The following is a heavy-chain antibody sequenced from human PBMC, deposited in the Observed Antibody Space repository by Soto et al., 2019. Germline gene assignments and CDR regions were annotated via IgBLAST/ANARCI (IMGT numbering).Heavy chain of an antibody. V-gene: IGHV3-30-3*01. D-gene: IGHD3-22*01. CDR3: ARDRAYYDSSGYSFDAFDI. J-gene: IGHJ3*02. CDR1: GFTFSSYA. CDR2: ISYDGSNK. Sequence: LRLSCAASGFTFSSYAMHWVRQAPGKGLEWVAVISYDGSNKYYADSVKGRFTISRDNSKNTLYLQMNSLRAEDTAVYYCARDRAYYDSSGYSFDAFDIWGQGTMVTVSS.